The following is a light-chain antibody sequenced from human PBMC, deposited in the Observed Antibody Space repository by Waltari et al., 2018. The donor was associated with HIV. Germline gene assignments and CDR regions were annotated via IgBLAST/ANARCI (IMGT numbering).Light chain of an antibody. CDR1: QSILYGSNNKDY. Sequence: DIVVTQSPDSLAVSLGDRATINCKSSQSILYGSNNKDYLAWYQQKPGQPPELLIYWASTRKSGVPDRFSGSGSGTHFTLTISSLDPEDFAVDYCQQGRTFGQGTKLEI. CDR2: WAS. J-gene: IGKJ2*01. CDR3: QQGRT. V-gene: IGKV4-1*01.